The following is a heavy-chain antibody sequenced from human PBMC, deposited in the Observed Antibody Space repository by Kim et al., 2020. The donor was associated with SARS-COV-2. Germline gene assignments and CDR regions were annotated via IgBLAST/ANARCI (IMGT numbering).Heavy chain of an antibody. Sequence: GGSLRLSCAASGFTFSSYSMNWVRQAPGKGLEWVSSISSSSSYIYYADSVKGRLTISRDNAKNSLYLQMNSLRAEDTAVYYCARLEGYYDSSGYYRKSYWGQGTRVTVSS. CDR3: ARLEGYYDSSGYYRKSY. CDR2: ISSSSSYI. CDR1: GFTFSSYS. V-gene: IGHV3-21*01. J-gene: IGHJ4*02. D-gene: IGHD3-22*01.